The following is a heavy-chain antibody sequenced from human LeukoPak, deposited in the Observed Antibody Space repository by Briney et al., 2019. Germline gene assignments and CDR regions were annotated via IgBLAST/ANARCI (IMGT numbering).Heavy chain of an antibody. D-gene: IGHD3-10*01. Sequence: SGPTLVKPTQTLTLTCTFSELSFSTSGVGVGWIRQPPGKALEWLAVIYWDDDKRYSPSLKSRLTITKGTSNNQVVLTMTNMDPVDTATYYCARLIRGAHDYWGQGTLVTVSS. CDR3: ARLIRGAHDY. CDR2: IYWDDDK. V-gene: IGHV2-5*02. CDR1: ELSFSTSGVG. J-gene: IGHJ4*02.